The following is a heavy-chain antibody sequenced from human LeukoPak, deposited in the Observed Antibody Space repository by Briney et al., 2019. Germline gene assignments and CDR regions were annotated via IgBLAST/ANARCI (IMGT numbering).Heavy chain of an antibody. CDR2: ISGSGGST. D-gene: IGHD2-21*02. Sequence: GESLRLSCAASGFTFGSYAMSWVRQAPGKGLDWVSSISGSGGSTSYADSVKGRFTISRDNSKNTLYLQMNSLRAEDTAVYYCATRDYCGGDCYFLTTRFDYWGQGDLVTVSS. CDR3: ATRDYCGGDCYFLTTRFDY. CDR1: GFTFGSYA. V-gene: IGHV3-23*01. J-gene: IGHJ4*02.